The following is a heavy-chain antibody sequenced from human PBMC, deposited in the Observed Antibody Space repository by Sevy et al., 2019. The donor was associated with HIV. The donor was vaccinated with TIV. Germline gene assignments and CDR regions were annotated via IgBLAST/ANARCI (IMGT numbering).Heavy chain of an antibody. J-gene: IGHJ5*02. V-gene: IGHV1-24*01. CDR2: FDPKDGET. D-gene: IGHD2-15*01. CDR3: ATEGLIYYSGSSRNQGDWFDP. CDR1: GYTLTQLS. Sequence: ASVKVSCKVSGYTLTQLSIHWVRQAPGKGLEWMGHFDPKDGETIYGQRFQGRVTMTEDTSTNTVYMQLSSLTSEYTAVYYWATEGLIYYSGSSRNQGDWFDPWGQGTLVTVSS.